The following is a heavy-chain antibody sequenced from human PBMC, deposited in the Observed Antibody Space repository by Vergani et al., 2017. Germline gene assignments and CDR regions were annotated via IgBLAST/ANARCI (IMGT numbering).Heavy chain of an antibody. Sequence: QMQLQESGPGLVKASETLSLTCTVSGDSIISRSYYWGWIRQPPGKGLEWIGSIYNSGNGDSSSSLKSRVTISVDTSKNQFSLKLSSVTAADTAVYYCARHTPYGSGSYFYYYYGMDVWGQGTTVTVSS. V-gene: IGHV4-39*01. CDR3: ARHTPYGSGSYFYYYYGMDV. D-gene: IGHD3-10*01. CDR2: IYNSGNG. CDR1: GDSIISRSYY. J-gene: IGHJ6*02.